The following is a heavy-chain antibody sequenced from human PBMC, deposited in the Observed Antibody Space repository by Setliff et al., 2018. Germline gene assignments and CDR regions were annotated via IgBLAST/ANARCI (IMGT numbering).Heavy chain of an antibody. CDR2: INTNNGAT. Sequence: ASVKVSCKASGGNFNNYAINWVRQAPGQGLEWMGYINTNNGATYYAHKVQGRLTMTTDTSTSTAYMELRSLRSDDTAMYYCARDADYYDSAENPIVDYWGQGTLVTVSS. J-gene: IGHJ4*02. V-gene: IGHV1-18*01. CDR1: GGNFNNYA. D-gene: IGHD3-22*01. CDR3: ARDADYYDSAENPIVDY.